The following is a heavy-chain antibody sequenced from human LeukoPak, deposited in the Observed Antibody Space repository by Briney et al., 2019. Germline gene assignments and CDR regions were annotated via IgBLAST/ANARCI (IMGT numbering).Heavy chain of an antibody. CDR2: ISYDGSNK. D-gene: IGHD4-17*01. J-gene: IGHJ4*02. Sequence: GGSLRLSCAASGFTFSSYGMHWVRQAPGKGLEWVAVISYDGSNKYYADSVKGRFTISRDNSKNTLYLQMNSLRAEDTAVYYCARAEDYGDYEIVDYWGQGTLVTVSS. V-gene: IGHV3-30*03. CDR1: GFTFSSYG. CDR3: ARAEDYGDYEIVDY.